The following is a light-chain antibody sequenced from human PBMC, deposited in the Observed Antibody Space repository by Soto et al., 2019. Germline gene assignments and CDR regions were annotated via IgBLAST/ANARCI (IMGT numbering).Light chain of an antibody. CDR2: GAS. V-gene: IGKV3-20*01. CDR1: QSVSSTY. Sequence: EIVLTQSPGTRSLSPGERATLSRRASQSVSSTYLAWYQHKPGQAPRLLIYGASSRATGIPDRFSGSGSGTDFTLTISRLEPEDFAVYYCQQYGSSPWTFGQGTKVEIK. J-gene: IGKJ1*01. CDR3: QQYGSSPWT.